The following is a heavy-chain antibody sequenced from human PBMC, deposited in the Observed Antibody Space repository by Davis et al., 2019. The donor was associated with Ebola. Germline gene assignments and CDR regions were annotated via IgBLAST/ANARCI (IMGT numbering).Heavy chain of an antibody. CDR1: GFTFSNVW. Sequence: PGGSLRLSCAASGFTFSNVWMSWVRQAPGKGLEWVGRIKSTTDGGTADYAAPVKGRFTFSRDDSKSTLYLQMNSLKAEDTAVYYCTTGSGSSGRGHSLRVFDIWGQGTMVTVSS. CDR3: TTGSGSSGRGHSLRVFDI. D-gene: IGHD3-10*01. V-gene: IGHV3-15*01. CDR2: IKSTTDGGTA. J-gene: IGHJ3*02.